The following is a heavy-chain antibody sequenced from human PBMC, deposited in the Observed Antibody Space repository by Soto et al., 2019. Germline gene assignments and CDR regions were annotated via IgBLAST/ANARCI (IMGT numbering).Heavy chain of an antibody. CDR3: ARAYGAGSFDF. J-gene: IGHJ5*01. V-gene: IGHV1-8*01. Sequence: QVQLVQSGAEVKKPGASVKVSCTGSGYTFRSYDIHWVRQATGQGLEWMGWVNPNTGNTGYAQKFQGRVTMTRDMSKSSDYMEVNSLTSEDTAIYYCARAYGAGSFDFWGQGTLVSVSS. CDR2: VNPNTGNT. D-gene: IGHD3-10*01. CDR1: GYTFRSYD.